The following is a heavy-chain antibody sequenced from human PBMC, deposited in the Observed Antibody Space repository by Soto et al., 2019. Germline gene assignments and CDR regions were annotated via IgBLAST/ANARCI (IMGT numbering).Heavy chain of an antibody. V-gene: IGHV3-7*01. D-gene: IGHD6-19*01. Sequence: GGSLRLSCAASGFIFGNFWMSWVRQAPGKGLEWVANIKQDGSEKYYVDSVKGRFTLSRDNAKNSLHLQMNSLKAEDTAMYFCARVAYSNGSVFDYWGQGTLVTVSS. CDR3: ARVAYSNGSVFDY. CDR2: IKQDGSEK. CDR1: GFIFGNFW. J-gene: IGHJ4*02.